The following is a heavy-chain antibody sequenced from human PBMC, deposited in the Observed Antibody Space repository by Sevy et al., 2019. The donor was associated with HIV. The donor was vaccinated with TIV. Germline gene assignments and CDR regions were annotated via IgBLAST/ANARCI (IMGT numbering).Heavy chain of an antibody. D-gene: IGHD3-22*01. Sequence: ASVKVSCKASGGTFSSYAISWVRQAPGQGLEWMGGIIPIFGTANYAQKFQGRVTITEDESTSTAYMELSSVRSEDTGVYYCARVGSRDYYDSSGYYNWFDPWGQGTLVTVSS. CDR3: ARVGSRDYYDSSGYYNWFDP. CDR2: IIPIFGTA. J-gene: IGHJ5*02. CDR1: GGTFSSYA. V-gene: IGHV1-69*13.